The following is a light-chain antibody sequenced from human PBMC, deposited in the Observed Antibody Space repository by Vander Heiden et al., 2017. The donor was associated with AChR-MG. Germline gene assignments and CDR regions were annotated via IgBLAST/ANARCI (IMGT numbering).Light chain of an antibody. CDR2: GNT. CDR3: QSYDSSLTDWV. Sequence: QSVLTQPPSVSGAPGQGVTISCAGSSSNIGAGYDVHWYQQPPGTAPKLRISGNTNRPSGVPDRFSGSKSGTSASLAITGLQAEDEADYDCQSYDSSLTDWVFGGGTKVTVL. J-gene: IGLJ3*02. V-gene: IGLV1-40*01. CDR1: SSNIGAGYD.